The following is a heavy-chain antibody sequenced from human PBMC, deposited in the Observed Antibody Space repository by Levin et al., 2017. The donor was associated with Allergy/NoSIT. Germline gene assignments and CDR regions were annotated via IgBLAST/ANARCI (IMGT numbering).Heavy chain of an antibody. CDR1: GFTFSNAW. CDR3: LYSSGWQFDY. V-gene: IGHV3-15*01. Sequence: GSLRLSCAASGFTFSNAWMSWVRQAPGKGLEWVGRIKSKTDGGTTDYAAPVKGRFTISRDDSKNTLYLQMNSLKTEDTAVYYCLYSSGWQFDYWGQGTLVTVSS. D-gene: IGHD6-19*01. CDR2: IKSKTDGGTT. J-gene: IGHJ4*02.